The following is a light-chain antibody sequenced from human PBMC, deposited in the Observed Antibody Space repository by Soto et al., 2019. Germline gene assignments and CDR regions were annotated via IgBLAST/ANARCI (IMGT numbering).Light chain of an antibody. CDR2: GNS. V-gene: IGLV1-40*01. J-gene: IGLJ2*01. CDR3: QSYDNSLSAYVV. CDR1: SSNIGAGYD. Sequence: QSVLTQPPSVSGAPGQRVTISCTGSSSNIGAGYDEHWYQQLPGTAPKLLMYGNSNRPSGVPDRFSGSKSGTSASLAITGLQADDEADYYCQSYDNSLSAYVVFVGGTQLTVL.